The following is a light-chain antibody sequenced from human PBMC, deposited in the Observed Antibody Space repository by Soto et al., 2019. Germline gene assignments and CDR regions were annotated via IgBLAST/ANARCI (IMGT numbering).Light chain of an antibody. CDR3: QQYHSYSWT. J-gene: IGKJ1*01. V-gene: IGKV1-5*03. Sequence: DIQMTQSPSTLSASVGDRVTITCRANQSISNWLAWYQKKPGKVPKLLIYKASNLDYGVPSRFSGSGSGTEVTLTISSLQPDDFATYYCQQYHSYSWTFGQGTKVEAK. CDR1: QSISNW. CDR2: KAS.